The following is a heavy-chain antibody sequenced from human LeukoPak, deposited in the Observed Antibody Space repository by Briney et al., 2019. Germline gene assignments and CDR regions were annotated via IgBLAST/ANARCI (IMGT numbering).Heavy chain of an antibody. J-gene: IGHJ4*02. CDR2: FHKSGTS. V-gene: IGHV4-59*01. CDR1: GDSISDYY. CDR3: TRGAGWLIDY. Sequence: SETLSLTCTVSGDSISDYYRGWVRQPPGKGLEWVGYFHKSGTSTYNPSLKSRVTISADTSKNQFSLKLNSLTTADTAVYYCTRGAGWLIDYWGQGILVTVSP. D-gene: IGHD3-16*01.